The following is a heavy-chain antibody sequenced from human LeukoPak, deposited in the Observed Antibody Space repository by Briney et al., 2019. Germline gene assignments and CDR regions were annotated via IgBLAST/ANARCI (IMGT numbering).Heavy chain of an antibody. CDR3: ARDKIGYSSAWADSGAFYI. Sequence: GRSLRLSCAASGFTFSSYAMHWVRQAPGKGLEWVAVISYDGSNKYYADSVKGRFTISRDNSKNTLYLQMNSLRAEDTAVYYCARDKIGYSSAWADSGAFYIWGQGTMVTVSS. V-gene: IGHV3-30*04. CDR2: ISYDGSNK. D-gene: IGHD6-19*01. CDR1: GFTFSSYA. J-gene: IGHJ3*02.